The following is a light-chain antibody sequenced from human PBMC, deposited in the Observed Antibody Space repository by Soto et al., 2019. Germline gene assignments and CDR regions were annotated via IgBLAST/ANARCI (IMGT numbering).Light chain of an antibody. Sequence: QSALTQPASVSGSPGQSITISCTGTSSDVGGYNYVSWYQQHSGKAPKLMIYEVSNRPSGVSNRFSGSKSGNTASLTISGLQAEDEADYYCSSYTSSSTLGFGTGTKLTVL. V-gene: IGLV2-14*01. CDR3: SSYTSSSTLG. CDR1: SSDVGGYNY. CDR2: EVS. J-gene: IGLJ1*01.